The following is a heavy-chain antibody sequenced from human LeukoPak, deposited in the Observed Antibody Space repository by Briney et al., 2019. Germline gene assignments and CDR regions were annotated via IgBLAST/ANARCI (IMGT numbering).Heavy chain of an antibody. V-gene: IGHV4-30-2*01. CDR1: GGSISSSGYS. Sequence: SETLSLTCAVSGGSISSSGYSWSWIRQPPGKGLEWIGYIYHSGGTYYNPSLKGRVTISVDRSSNQFSLKLTSVTAADTAVYYCARTVTTTHFDYWGQGTPVTVSS. D-gene: IGHD4-11*01. CDR2: IYHSGGT. CDR3: ARTVTTTHFDY. J-gene: IGHJ4*02.